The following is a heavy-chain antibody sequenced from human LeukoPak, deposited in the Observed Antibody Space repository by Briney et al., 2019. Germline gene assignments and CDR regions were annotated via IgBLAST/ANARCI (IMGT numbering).Heavy chain of an antibody. J-gene: IGHJ4*02. CDR3: ARGAPGYSSSWYPFDY. D-gene: IGHD6-13*01. CDR2: ISSSSSYI. CDR1: GFTFSSYS. Sequence: GGSLRLSCAASGFTFSSYSMNWVRQAPGKGLEWVSSISSSSSYIYYADSVKGRFTISRDNAKNSLYLQMNSLRAEDTAVYYCARGAPGYSSSWYPFDYWGQGTLVTVSS. V-gene: IGHV3-21*01.